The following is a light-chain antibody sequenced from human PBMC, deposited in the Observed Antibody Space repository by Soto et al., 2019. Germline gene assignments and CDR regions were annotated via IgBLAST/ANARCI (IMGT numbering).Light chain of an antibody. CDR1: QAIRTD. V-gene: IGKV1-6*01. Sequence: ILLTQSPDSLSVSLGERATMTCRASQAIRTDLGWYQQKPGKAPKLLIFAASNLHSGVPSRFSGSGSGTDFTLTINNLQAEDFATYYCLQEYNYPRTFGQGTKVDTK. CDR2: AAS. CDR3: LQEYNYPRT. J-gene: IGKJ1*01.